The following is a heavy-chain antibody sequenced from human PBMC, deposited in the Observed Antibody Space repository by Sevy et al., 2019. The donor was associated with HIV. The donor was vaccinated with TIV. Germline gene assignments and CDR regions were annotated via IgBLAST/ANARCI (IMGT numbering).Heavy chain of an antibody. CDR3: AKDPTYYDFWSGYYTSYYYGMDV. V-gene: IGHV3-30*18. J-gene: IGHJ6*02. Sequence: GGSLRLSCAASGFTFSSYGMHWVRQAPGKGLEWVAVISYDGSNKYYADSVKGRFTISRDNSKNTLYLQMNSLRAEDTDVYYCAKDPTYYDFWSGYYTSYYYGMDVWGQGTTVTVSS. CDR2: ISYDGSNK. CDR1: GFTFSSYG. D-gene: IGHD3-3*01.